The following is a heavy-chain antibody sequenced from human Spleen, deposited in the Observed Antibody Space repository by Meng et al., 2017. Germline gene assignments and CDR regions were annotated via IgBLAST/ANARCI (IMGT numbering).Heavy chain of an antibody. Sequence: VQSGAEVRRPGASLMVSCKASGYTFTAHYIHWGRLAPRQGLQWMGRINPNSGGRDYAQMFQGRVTMTRDTSTATVYMELSSLRFDDTAVYYCATTQPSRWVIVDYWGQGTLVTVSS. V-gene: IGHV1-2*06. D-gene: IGHD2/OR15-2a*01. CDR1: GYTFTAHY. J-gene: IGHJ4*02. CDR2: INPNSGGR. CDR3: ATTQPSRWVIVDY.